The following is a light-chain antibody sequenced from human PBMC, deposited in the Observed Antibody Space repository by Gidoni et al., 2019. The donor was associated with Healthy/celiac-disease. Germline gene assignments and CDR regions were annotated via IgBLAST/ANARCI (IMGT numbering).Light chain of an antibody. V-gene: IGLV2-11*01. CDR3: CSYAGSITRV. CDR1: SSDVGGYNY. CDR2: DVS. J-gene: IGLJ1*01. Sequence: QSALTQPRSVSGSPGQSVTISCTGTSSDVGGYNYVSWYQQHPGKAPKLMIYDVSKRPSGVPDRFSGSKSGNTASLTISGLQAEDEADYYRCSYAGSITRVFGTGTKVTVL.